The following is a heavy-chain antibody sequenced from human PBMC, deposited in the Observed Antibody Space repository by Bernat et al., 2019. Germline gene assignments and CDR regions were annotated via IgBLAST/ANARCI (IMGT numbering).Heavy chain of an antibody. CDR1: GYTFTSYD. CDR2: MNPNSGNT. J-gene: IGHJ4*02. V-gene: IGHV1-8*01. CDR3: ARDNLLELFDY. D-gene: IGHD1-7*01. Sequence: QVQLVQSGAEVKKPGASVKVSCKASGYTFTSYDINWVRQATGQGLEWMGWMNPNSGNTGYAQKLQGRVTMTTDTSTSTAYMELRSLRSDDTAVYYCARDNLLELFDYWGQGTLVTVSS.